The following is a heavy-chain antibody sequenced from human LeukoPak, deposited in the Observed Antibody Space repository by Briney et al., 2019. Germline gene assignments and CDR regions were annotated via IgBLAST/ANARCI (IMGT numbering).Heavy chain of an antibody. Sequence: GGSLRLSCAASGFTFSSYAMSWVRQAPGKGLEWVSAISGSGGSTYYADSVKGRFTISRDNSKNSLYLQMNSLRTDDTALYYCVKDMGDYGDYVVHYWGQGTLVSVSS. CDR3: VKDMGDYGDYVVHY. CDR2: ISGSGGST. CDR1: GFTFSSYA. J-gene: IGHJ4*02. V-gene: IGHV3-23*01. D-gene: IGHD4-17*01.